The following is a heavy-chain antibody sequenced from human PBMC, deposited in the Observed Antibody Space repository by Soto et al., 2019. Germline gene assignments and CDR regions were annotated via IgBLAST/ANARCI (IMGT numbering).Heavy chain of an antibody. V-gene: IGHV3-33*01. D-gene: IGHD3-22*01. CDR1: GFTFSSYG. Sequence: QVQLVESGGGVVQPGRSLRLSCAASGFTFSSYGMHWVRQAPGKGLEWVAVIWYDGSNKYYADSVKGRFTISRDNSKNTLYLQMNSLRAEDTAVYYCARDPLMIVVNQPDDWGQGTLVTVSS. CDR2: IWYDGSNK. CDR3: ARDPLMIVVNQPDD. J-gene: IGHJ4*02.